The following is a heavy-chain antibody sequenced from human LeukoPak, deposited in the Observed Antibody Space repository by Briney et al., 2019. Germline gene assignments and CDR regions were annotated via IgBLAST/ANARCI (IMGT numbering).Heavy chain of an antibody. J-gene: IGHJ4*02. Sequence: GGSLRLSCAASGFTFSNYAMSWVRQAPGKGLEWVSTISNSGDGTFYADSVKGRFTISRDNSENTLYLQMNSLRAEDTAVYYCAKGSYSNYPQADYWGQGTLVTVSS. V-gene: IGHV3-23*01. CDR2: ISNSGDGT. CDR1: GFTFSNYA. CDR3: AKGSYSNYPQADY. D-gene: IGHD4-11*01.